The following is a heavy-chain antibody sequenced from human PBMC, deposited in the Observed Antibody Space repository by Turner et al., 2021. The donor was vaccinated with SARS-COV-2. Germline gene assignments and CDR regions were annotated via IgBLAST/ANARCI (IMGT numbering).Heavy chain of an antibody. CDR1: AFTFSSYG. CDR3: AKQLGLYSNPMYYFDY. V-gene: IGHV3-30*18. Sequence: QVQLVESGGGVVQPGRSLRLSCAASAFTFSSYGMHWFRQDPGKGLEWVAVISYDGSNKYYADSVKGRFTISRDNSKNTLYLQMNSLRAEDTAVYYCAKQLGLYSNPMYYFDYWGQGTLVTVSS. CDR2: ISYDGSNK. J-gene: IGHJ4*02. D-gene: IGHD4-4*01.